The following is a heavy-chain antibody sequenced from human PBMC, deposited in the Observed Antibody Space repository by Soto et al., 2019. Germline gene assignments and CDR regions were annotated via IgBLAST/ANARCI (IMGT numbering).Heavy chain of an antibody. Sequence: SETLSHTYTVSDGYISSYYWSWLRQPAGKGLEWIGRIYTSGSTNYNPSLKSRVTMSVDTSKNQFSLKLSSVTAADTAVYYCARDLRRYSSSSGYYYYGMDVWGQGTTVTVSS. V-gene: IGHV4-4*07. CDR2: IYTSGST. CDR1: DGYISSYY. D-gene: IGHD6-6*01. J-gene: IGHJ6*02. CDR3: ARDLRRYSSSSGYYYYGMDV.